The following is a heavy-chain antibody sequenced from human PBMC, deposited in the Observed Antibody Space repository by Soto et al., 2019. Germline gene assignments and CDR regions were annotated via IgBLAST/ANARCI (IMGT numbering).Heavy chain of an antibody. V-gene: IGHV3-30-3*01. CDR3: ARDSDSGTYYHYDMDV. CDR2: MSYDGSNK. CDR1: GFTFSNYA. J-gene: IGHJ6*02. D-gene: IGHD3-10*01. Sequence: GGSLRLSCAASGFTFSNYAMHWVRQAPGKGLEWVAVMSYDGSNKYYADSVKGRFTISRDNSKKTLYLQMNSLRGEDTAVYCCARDSDSGTYYHYDMDVWGQGTTVTVSS.